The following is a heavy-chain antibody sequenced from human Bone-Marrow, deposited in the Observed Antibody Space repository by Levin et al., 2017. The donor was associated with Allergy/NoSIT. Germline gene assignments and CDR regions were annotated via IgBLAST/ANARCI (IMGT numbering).Heavy chain of an antibody. D-gene: IGHD6-6*01. J-gene: IGHJ5*02. Sequence: GGSLRLSCKGSGYSFTSYWIGWVRQMPGKGLEWMGIIYPGDSDTRYSPSFQGQVTISADKSISTAYLQWSSLKASDTAMYYCARLRSGGEPLLSLHKSSSSPPEGWFDPWGQGTLVTVSS. CDR2: IYPGDSDT. CDR3: ARLRSGGEPLLSLHKSSSSPPEGWFDP. V-gene: IGHV5-51*01. CDR1: GYSFTSYW.